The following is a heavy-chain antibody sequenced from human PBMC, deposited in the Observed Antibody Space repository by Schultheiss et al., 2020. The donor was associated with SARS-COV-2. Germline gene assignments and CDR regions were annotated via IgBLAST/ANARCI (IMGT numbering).Heavy chain of an antibody. CDR1: GFTFNTYS. V-gene: IGHV3-33*08. Sequence: GGSLRLSCAASGFTFNTYSMNWVRQAPGKGLEWVAVIWYDGSNKYYADSVKGRFTISRDNSKNSLYLQMNSLRAGDTAVYYCARGGEEDAFDIWGQGTMVTVSS. J-gene: IGHJ3*02. CDR2: IWYDGSNK. CDR3: ARGGEEDAFDI. D-gene: IGHD3-10*01.